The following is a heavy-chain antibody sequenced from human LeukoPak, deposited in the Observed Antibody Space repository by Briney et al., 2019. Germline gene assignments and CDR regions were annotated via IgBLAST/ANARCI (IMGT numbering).Heavy chain of an antibody. Sequence: RSGGSLRLSCAVSGFIFSSFEKNWVRHAPGKGLEWVSYIGASGRAIYYAGSVRGRFSISRDNAKNSLYLQMNSLTAEDTAIYYCTRVGPNWNNFDYWGQGGLVTVSS. CDR3: TRVGPNWNNFDY. D-gene: IGHD1/OR15-1a*01. J-gene: IGHJ4*02. CDR1: GFIFSSFE. V-gene: IGHV3-48*03. CDR2: IGASGRAI.